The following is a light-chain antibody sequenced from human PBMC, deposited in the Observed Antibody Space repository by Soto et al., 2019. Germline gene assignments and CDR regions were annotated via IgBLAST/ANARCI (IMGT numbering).Light chain of an antibody. V-gene: IGKV1-5*01. CDR2: DAS. Sequence: DIQMTQSPSTLSASVVDRVAITCRASQSISSWLAWYQQKPGKAPKLLIYDASSLESGVPSRFSGSGSGTEFTLTISSLQPDDFATYYCQQYNSYSYTFGQGTKVDIK. CDR3: QQYNSYSYT. CDR1: QSISSW. J-gene: IGKJ2*01.